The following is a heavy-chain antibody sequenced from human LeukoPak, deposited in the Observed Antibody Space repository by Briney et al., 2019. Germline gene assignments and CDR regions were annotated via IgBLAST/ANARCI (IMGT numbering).Heavy chain of an antibody. CDR2: IYPGDSDT. Sequence: GESLKISCKGSGYSFTSYWIGWVRQMPGKGLEWMGIIYPGDSDTRYSPSFQGQVTISADKSISTAYLQWSSLKASDTAMYYCASLHYDILTGYWNDAFDIWGQGTMVTVSS. CDR3: ASLHYDILTGYWNDAFDI. CDR1: GYSFTSYW. J-gene: IGHJ3*02. D-gene: IGHD3-9*01. V-gene: IGHV5-51*01.